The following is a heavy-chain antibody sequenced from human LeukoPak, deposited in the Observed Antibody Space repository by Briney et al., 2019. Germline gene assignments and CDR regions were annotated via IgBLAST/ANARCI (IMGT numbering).Heavy chain of an antibody. CDR2: ISSSGSII. CDR3: VKVGFATYDH. Sequence: AGGSLRLSCAASGFTFSSYEMNWVRQAPGKGLEWVSYISSSGSIIYSADSVKGRFTISRDNSKNTLYLQMSSLRPEDTAVYYCVKVGFATYDHWGQGTLVTVSS. CDR1: GFTFSSYE. J-gene: IGHJ4*02. D-gene: IGHD1-26*01. V-gene: IGHV3-48*03.